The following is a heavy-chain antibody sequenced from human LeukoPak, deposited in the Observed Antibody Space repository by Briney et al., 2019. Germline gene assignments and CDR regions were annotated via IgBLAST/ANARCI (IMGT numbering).Heavy chain of an antibody. Sequence: GGSLRLSCAASGFTFSSYWMHWVRQAPGKGLVWVSRINSDGSSTSYADSVKGRFTISRDNAKNTLYLQMNSLRAGDTAVYYCARDVDTAPRWADYMDVWGKGTTVTVSS. CDR2: INSDGSST. CDR3: ARDVDTAPRWADYMDV. D-gene: IGHD5-18*01. V-gene: IGHV3-74*01. CDR1: GFTFSSYW. J-gene: IGHJ6*03.